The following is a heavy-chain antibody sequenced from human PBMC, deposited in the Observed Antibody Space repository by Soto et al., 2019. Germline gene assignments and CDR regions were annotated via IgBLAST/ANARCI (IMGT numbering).Heavy chain of an antibody. V-gene: IGHV3-23*01. Sequence: GGSLRLSCAGSGFAFNMYAISWIRQVPGKGLEWVSVITGSGVNTNYADSVKGRFTISRDNSKNMVYLQMNSLRAEDTGLYYCASAGTYYYESSGSFSHYYGMDIWGQGTTVTVSS. CDR1: GFAFNMYA. J-gene: IGHJ6*01. CDR3: ASAGTYYYESSGSFSHYYGMDI. CDR2: ITGSGVNT. D-gene: IGHD3-22*01.